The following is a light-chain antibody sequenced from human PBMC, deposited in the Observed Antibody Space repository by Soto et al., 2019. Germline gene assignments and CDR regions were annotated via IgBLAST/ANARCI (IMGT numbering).Light chain of an antibody. Sequence: QSVLTQPPSVSGAPGQRVTISCTGSRSNIGAPNDVHWYQQLPGTAPKLLIYGNNNRPSGVPDRFSASKSGTSASLAITGLQAEDEADYYCQSYDTSHVVFGGGTQLTVL. V-gene: IGLV1-40*01. CDR3: QSYDTSHVV. CDR2: GNN. CDR1: RSNIGAPND. J-gene: IGLJ2*01.